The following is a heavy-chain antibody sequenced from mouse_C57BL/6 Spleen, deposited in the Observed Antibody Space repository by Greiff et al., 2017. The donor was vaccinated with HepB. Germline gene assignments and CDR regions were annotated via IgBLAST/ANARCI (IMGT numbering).Heavy chain of an antibody. CDR1: GFSLTSYG. V-gene: IGHV2-3*01. J-gene: IGHJ4*01. CDR3: AEHPIYYDYDYYAMDY. Sequence: VMLVESGPGLVAPSQSLSITCTVSGFSLTSYGVSWVRQPPGKGLEWLGVIWGDGSTNYHSALISRLSISKDNSKSQVFLNLNSLQTDDTATYYCAEHPIYYDYDYYAMDYWGQGTSVTVSS. CDR2: IWGDGST. D-gene: IGHD2-4*01.